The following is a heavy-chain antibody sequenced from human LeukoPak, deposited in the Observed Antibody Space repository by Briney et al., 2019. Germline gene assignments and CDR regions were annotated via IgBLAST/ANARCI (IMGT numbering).Heavy chain of an antibody. CDR1: GFTFSSYS. D-gene: IGHD2-15*01. J-gene: IGHJ5*02. Sequence: GGSLRLSCAASGFTFSSYSMNWVRQAPGKGLEWVSSISSSSSYIYYADSVKGRFTISRDNAKNSLYLQMNSLRAEDTAVYYCARDLAPIVVVVAATGWWFDPWGQGTPVTVSS. CDR3: ARDLAPIVVVVAATGWWFDP. CDR2: ISSSSSYI. V-gene: IGHV3-21*01.